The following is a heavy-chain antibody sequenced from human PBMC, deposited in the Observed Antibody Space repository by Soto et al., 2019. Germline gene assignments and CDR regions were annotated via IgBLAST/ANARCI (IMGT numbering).Heavy chain of an antibody. CDR2: ISAHNGNT. CDR3: ARGRYGDY. J-gene: IGHJ4*02. Sequence: QVHLVQSGAEVKKPGASVKVSCKASGYTFTSYGITWVRQAPGQGLEWMGWISAHNGNTDYAQKLQGRVIVTRDNSPSTAYMELRSLISADTDVYYCARGRYGDYWGQGALVTVSS. D-gene: IGHD1-1*01. V-gene: IGHV1-18*01. CDR1: GYTFTSYG.